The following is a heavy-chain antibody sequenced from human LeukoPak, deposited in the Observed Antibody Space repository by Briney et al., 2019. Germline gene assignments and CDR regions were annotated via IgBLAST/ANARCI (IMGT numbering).Heavy chain of an antibody. CDR1: GYTFTCYY. J-gene: IGHJ5*02. CDR3: ARGRNIAVAGTRWFDP. CDR2: INPNSGGT. V-gene: IGHV1-2*02. Sequence: ASVKVSCKASGYTFTCYYMHWVRQAPGQGLEWMGWINPNSGGTNYAQKFQGRVTMTRDTSISTACMELSRLRSDDTAVYYCARGRNIAVAGTRWFDPWGQGTLVTVSS. D-gene: IGHD6-19*01.